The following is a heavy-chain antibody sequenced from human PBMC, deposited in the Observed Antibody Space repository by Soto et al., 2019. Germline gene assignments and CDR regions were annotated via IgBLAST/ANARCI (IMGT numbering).Heavy chain of an antibody. V-gene: IGHV1-18*01. J-gene: IGHJ3*02. CDR2: ISAYNGNT. Sequence: ASVKVSCKAAGYTFTSYGINWVRQAPGQGLEWMGWISAYNGNTNYAQKLQGRVTMTTDTSTSTAYMELRSLRSDDTAVYYCAREGAVMGAFDIWGQGTMVTVSS. CDR1: GYTFTSYG. CDR3: AREGAVMGAFDI. D-gene: IGHD2-21*01.